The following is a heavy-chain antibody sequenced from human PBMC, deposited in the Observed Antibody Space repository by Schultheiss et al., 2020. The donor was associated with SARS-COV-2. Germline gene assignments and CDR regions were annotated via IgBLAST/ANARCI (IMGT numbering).Heavy chain of an antibody. V-gene: IGHV4-59*01. Sequence: SQTLSLTCTVSGGSISSYYWSWIRQPPGKGLEWIGYIYYSGSTNYNPSLKSRVTISVDTSKNQFSLKLSSVTAADTAVYYCARDRGGIGYWGQGTLVTGYS. CDR3: ARDRGGIGY. CDR1: GGSISSYY. D-gene: IGHD3-16*01. CDR2: IYYSGST. J-gene: IGHJ4*02.